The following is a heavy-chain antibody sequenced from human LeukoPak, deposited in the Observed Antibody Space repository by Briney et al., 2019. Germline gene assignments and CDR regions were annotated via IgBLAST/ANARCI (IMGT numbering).Heavy chain of an antibody. Sequence: GGSLRLSCAACGFTFSNYAKHCVRQAPGRGLEWVTVISYDGSIKYYADSVKGRFTISRNNSKNTVYLQMHSLRDEDTAVYYCAKGGEMATIEESDYWGQGTLVTVSS. CDR3: AKGGEMATIEESDY. CDR1: GFTFSNYA. V-gene: IGHV3-30*18. D-gene: IGHD5-24*01. J-gene: IGHJ4*02. CDR2: ISYDGSIK.